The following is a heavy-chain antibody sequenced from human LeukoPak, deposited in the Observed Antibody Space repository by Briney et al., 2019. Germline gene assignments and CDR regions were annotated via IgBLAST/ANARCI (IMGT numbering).Heavy chain of an antibody. D-gene: IGHD6-19*01. J-gene: IGHJ4*02. V-gene: IGHV3-23*01. CDR1: GFSLSTYG. CDR2: ITGTGGST. CDR3: AKDHGTAVAVFYY. Sequence: GASLRLSCAASGFSLSTYGVSWVRQPPGKGLEWVSGITGTGGSTYYADSVKGRFTVSRDTSKNTLYLQMNSLRAADTAIYYCAKDHGTAVAVFYYWGQGTLVTVSS.